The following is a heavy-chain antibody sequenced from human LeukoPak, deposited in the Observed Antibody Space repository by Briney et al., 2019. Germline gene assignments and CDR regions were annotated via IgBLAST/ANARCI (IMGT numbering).Heavy chain of an antibody. J-gene: IGHJ4*01. CDR1: GFTFSAYV. CDR2: ISNDGNEK. V-gene: IGHV3-30*04. Sequence: PGRSLRLSCAASGFTFSAYVMHWVRQAPGKGLECVAVISNDGNEKYYADSVKGRFSISRDNSKNTLYLQMSSLRTEDTADYYCVRDGGYTGGWTYGAGDYWGQGNLVTVSS. CDR3: VRDGGYTGGWTYGAGDY. D-gene: IGHD2-8*02.